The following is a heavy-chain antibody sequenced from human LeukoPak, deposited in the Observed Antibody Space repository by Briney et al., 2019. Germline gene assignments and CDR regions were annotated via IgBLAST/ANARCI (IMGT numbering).Heavy chain of an antibody. CDR3: ARATMTTVVTPGYYYYMDV. CDR1: GFTFSSYS. J-gene: IGHJ6*03. V-gene: IGHV3-21*01. CDR2: ISSSSSYI. D-gene: IGHD4-23*01. Sequence: GSLRLSCAASGFTFSSYSMNWVRQAPGKGQEWVSSISSSSSYIYYADSVKGRFTISRDNAKNSLYLQMNSLRAEDTAVYYCARATMTTVVTPGYYYYMDVWGKGTTVTVSS.